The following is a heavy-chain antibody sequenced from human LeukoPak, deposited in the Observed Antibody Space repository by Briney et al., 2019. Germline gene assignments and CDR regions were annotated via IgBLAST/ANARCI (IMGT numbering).Heavy chain of an antibody. Sequence: SVKVSCKASGGTFSSYAISWVRQAPGQGLEWMGGIIPIFGTANYAQKFQGRVTITTDESTSTAYMELSSLRSEDTAVYYCARVYDILTGPEYYFDYWGQGTLVTVSS. CDR1: GGTFSSYA. D-gene: IGHD3-9*01. CDR2: IIPIFGTA. J-gene: IGHJ4*02. V-gene: IGHV1-69*05. CDR3: ARVYDILTGPEYYFDY.